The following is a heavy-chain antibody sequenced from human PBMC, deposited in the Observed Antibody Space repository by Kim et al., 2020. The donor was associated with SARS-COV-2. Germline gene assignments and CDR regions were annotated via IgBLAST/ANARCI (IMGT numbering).Heavy chain of an antibody. Sequence: GGSLRLSCAASGFTFSTYAMSWVRQAPGKGLEWVSAINSAGRPYYVDSVRGRFTISRDNSKNTAYLDMNSLRAEDTAVYYCSRELLNTRRWYTVDYWGQG. J-gene: IGHJ4*02. V-gene: IGHV3-23*01. CDR2: INSAGRP. D-gene: IGHD2-2*02. CDR3: SRELLNTRRWYTVDY. CDR1: GFTFSTYA.